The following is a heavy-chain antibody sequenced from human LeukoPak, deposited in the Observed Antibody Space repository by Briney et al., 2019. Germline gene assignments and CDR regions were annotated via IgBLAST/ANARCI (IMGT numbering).Heavy chain of an antibody. J-gene: IGHJ5*02. Sequence: KPSETLSLTCTVSGGSLSGNYWSWIRQPPGQGLEWIAYIHSSGYTNYNPSLMSRVTISIDTSKNQFSLRVTSVTAADTAIYYCAQRQGPTSGSYDYFDPWGQGTLVTVSS. CDR2: IHSSGYT. D-gene: IGHD1-26*01. CDR3: AQRQGPTSGSYDYFDP. CDR1: GGSLSGNY. V-gene: IGHV4-4*09.